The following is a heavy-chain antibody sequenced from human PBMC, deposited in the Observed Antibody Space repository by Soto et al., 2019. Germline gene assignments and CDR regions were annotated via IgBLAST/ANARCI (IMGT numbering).Heavy chain of an antibody. CDR1: GFTFSSYE. CDR2: ISSSGSTI. D-gene: IGHD3-3*01. CDR3: ARVGYDFWSGSPYYYYGMDV. V-gene: IGHV3-48*03. Sequence: GSLRLSCAASGFTFSSYEMNWVRQAPGKGLEWVSYISSSGSTIYYADSVKGRFTISRDNAKNSLYLQMNSLRAEDTAVYYCARVGYDFWSGSPYYYYGMDVWGQGTTVTVSS. J-gene: IGHJ6*02.